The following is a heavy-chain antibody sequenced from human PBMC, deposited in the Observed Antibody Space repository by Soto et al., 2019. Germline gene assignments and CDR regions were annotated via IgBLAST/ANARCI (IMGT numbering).Heavy chain of an antibody. V-gene: IGHV3-23*01. CDR2: ISGSGIST. CDR1: GFTFRSYA. J-gene: IGHJ2*01. CDR3: AKEPVGPDWYFDL. Sequence: SLRLYCAASGFTFRSYAMSWVRQAPGKGLEWVSGISGSGISTHYADSVKGRFTVSRDNSKNTLYLQMNSLRAEDTAVYNCAKEPVGPDWYFDLWGRGTLVTVSS.